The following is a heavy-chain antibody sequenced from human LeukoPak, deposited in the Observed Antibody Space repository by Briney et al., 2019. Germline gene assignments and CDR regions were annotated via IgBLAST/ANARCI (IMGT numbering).Heavy chain of an antibody. CDR3: TKALRGYRYVSDS. CDR1: GFTFDDFA. CDR2: ITLNSGDI. D-gene: IGHD5-18*01. J-gene: IGHJ4*02. Sequence: PGGFLRLSCAASGFTFDDFAMHWAPQSPRKGLEWVSHITLNSGDIGYADSEKGRFTVSRDNARNSLYLQMNSLRAEDTALYYCTKALRGYRYVSDSWGQGTLVTVSS. V-gene: IGHV3-9*01.